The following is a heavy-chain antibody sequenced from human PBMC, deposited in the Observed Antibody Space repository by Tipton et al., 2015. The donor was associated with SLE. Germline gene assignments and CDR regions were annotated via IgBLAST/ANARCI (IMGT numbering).Heavy chain of an antibody. CDR3: ARGRSDTRDFQH. J-gene: IGHJ1*01. D-gene: IGHD2-21*02. V-gene: IGHV4-31*03. Sequence: TLSLTCTVSGGSIGSGGYYWSWIRQHPGKGLEWIGYIYYSGCTYYNPSLKSRVTISVDTSKNQFSLKLSSVTAADTAVYYCARGRSDTRDFQHWGQGTLVTVSS. CDR2: IYYSGCT. CDR1: GGSIGSGGYY.